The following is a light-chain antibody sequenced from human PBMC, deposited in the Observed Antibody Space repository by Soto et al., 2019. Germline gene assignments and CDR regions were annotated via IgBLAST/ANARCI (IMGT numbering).Light chain of an antibody. CDR2: DVS. J-gene: IGLJ1*01. CDR1: SSVVGGYNY. Sequence: QSVLTQPRSVSGFPGRSVTISCTGTSSVVGGYNYVSWYQQHPGKAPKLMIYDVSKRPSGVPDRFSGSKSGNTASLTISGLQAEDEADYYCCSYAGSYTFVFGTGTKVTVL. CDR3: CSYAGSYTFV. V-gene: IGLV2-11*01.